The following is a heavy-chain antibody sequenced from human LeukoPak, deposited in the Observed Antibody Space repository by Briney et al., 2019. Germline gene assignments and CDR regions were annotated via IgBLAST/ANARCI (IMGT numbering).Heavy chain of an antibody. CDR2: IGSSNSYI. J-gene: IGHJ4*02. CDR1: GFTFSSYS. D-gene: IGHD3-22*01. Sequence: GGSLRLSCAASGFTFSSYSMSWVRQAPGKGLEWVSFIGSSNSYIYYADSVKGRFTIPRDNAKHSLYLQMNSLRAEDAAVYYCARDDAYYDSSGYQNYFDYWGQGTLVTASS. CDR3: ARDDAYYDSSGYQNYFDY. V-gene: IGHV3-21*01.